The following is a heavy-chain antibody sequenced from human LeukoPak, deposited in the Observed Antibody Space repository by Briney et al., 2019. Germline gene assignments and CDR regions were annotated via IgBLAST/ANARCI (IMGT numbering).Heavy chain of an antibody. CDR3: ARDALIGGVGFDY. Sequence: KPSQTLSLTCTVSGVSISSGSYYWSWIRQPAGKGLEWIGRIYSSGSTNYNPSLKSRVTISVDTSKNQFSLNLSSVTATDTAVYYCARDALIGGVGFDYWGQGTLVTVSS. CDR1: GVSISSGSYY. CDR2: IYSSGST. J-gene: IGHJ4*02. V-gene: IGHV4-61*02. D-gene: IGHD2-15*01.